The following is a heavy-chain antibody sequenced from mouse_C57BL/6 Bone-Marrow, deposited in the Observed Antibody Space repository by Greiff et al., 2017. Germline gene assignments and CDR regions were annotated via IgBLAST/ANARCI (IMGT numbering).Heavy chain of an antibody. CDR1: GYAFSSYW. Sequence: VQLQQSGAELVKPGASVKISCKASGYAFSSYWMNWVKQRPGKGLEWIGQIYPGDGDTNYNGKFKGKATLTADKSSSTAYMQLSSLTSEDSAVYFCARPPCTTVNYAMDYWGQGTSVTVSS. D-gene: IGHD1-1*01. CDR2: IYPGDGDT. J-gene: IGHJ4*01. CDR3: ARPPCTTVNYAMDY. V-gene: IGHV1-80*01.